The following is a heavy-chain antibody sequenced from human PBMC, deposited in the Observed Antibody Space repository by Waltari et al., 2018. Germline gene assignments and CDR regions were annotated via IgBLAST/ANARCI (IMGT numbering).Heavy chain of an antibody. V-gene: IGHV4-61*02. CDR1: GGSISSGSYY. Sequence: QVQLQESGPGLVKPSQTLSLTCTVSGGSISSGSYYWRWIRQPAGKGLEWIGRIYTSGSTNYNPSLKSRVTISVDTSKNQFSLKLSSVTAADTAVYYCARVYYDILTGLGGYFDYWGQGTLVTVSS. D-gene: IGHD3-9*01. CDR3: ARVYYDILTGLGGYFDY. J-gene: IGHJ4*02. CDR2: IYTSGST.